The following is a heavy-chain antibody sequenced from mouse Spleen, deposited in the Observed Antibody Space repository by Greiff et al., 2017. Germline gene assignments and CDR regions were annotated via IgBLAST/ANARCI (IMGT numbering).Heavy chain of an antibody. CDR1: GYTFTDYN. J-gene: IGHJ4*01. D-gene: IGHD2-4*01. V-gene: IGHV1-18*01. Sequence: VQLKESGPELVKPGASVKIPCKASGYTFTDYNMDWVKQSHGKSLEWIGDINPNNGGTIYNQKFKGKATLTVDKSSSTAYMELRSLTSEDTAVYYCARSEIMGLYDYDAYYYAMDYWGQGTSVTVSS. CDR2: INPNNGGT. CDR3: ARSEIMGLYDYDAYYYAMDY.